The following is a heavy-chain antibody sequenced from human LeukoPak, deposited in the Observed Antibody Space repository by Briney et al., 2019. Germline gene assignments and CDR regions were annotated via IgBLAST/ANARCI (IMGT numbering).Heavy chain of an antibody. Sequence: SETLSLTCAVYGGSFSGYYWSWIRQPPGKGLEWIGEINHSGSTNYNPSLKSRVTISVDTSKNQFSLKLSSVTAADTAVYYCARGESTAAANWFDPWGQGTLVTVSS. CDR1: GGSFSGYY. D-gene: IGHD6-13*01. V-gene: IGHV4-34*01. J-gene: IGHJ5*02. CDR2: INHSGST. CDR3: ARGESTAAANWFDP.